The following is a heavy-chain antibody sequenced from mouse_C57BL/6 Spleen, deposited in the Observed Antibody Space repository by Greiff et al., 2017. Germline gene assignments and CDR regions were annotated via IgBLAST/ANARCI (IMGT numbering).Heavy chain of an antibody. CDR2: IDPETGGT. V-gene: IGHV1-15*01. CDR1: GYTFPDYE. J-gene: IGHJ4*01. CDR3: TRLYYYARDY. Sequence: QVQLQQSGAELVRPGASVTLSCKASGYTFPDYEMHWVKQTPVHGLEWIGAIDPETGGTAYNQKFKGKAILTADKSSSTAYMELRSLTSEDSAVYYCTRLYYYARDYWGQGTSVTVSS.